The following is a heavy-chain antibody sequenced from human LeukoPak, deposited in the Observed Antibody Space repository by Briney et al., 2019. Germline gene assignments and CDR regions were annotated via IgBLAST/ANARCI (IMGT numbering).Heavy chain of an antibody. J-gene: IGHJ4*02. CDR2: IDWNSGNI. V-gene: IGHV3-9*03. D-gene: IGHD6-6*01. Sequence: PGGSLRLSCAASGVTFDDYAMHWVRQAPGKGLEWVSSIDWNSGNIGYADSVKGRFTISRDNAKNSLYLQMNSLRAEDMALYYCAKGQSYSTSSWAFDYWGQGTLVTVSS. CDR3: AKGQSYSTSSWAFDY. CDR1: GVTFDDYA.